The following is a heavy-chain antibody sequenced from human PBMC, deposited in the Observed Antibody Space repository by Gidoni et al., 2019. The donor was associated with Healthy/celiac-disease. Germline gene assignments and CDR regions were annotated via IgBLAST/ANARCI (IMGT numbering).Heavy chain of an antibody. J-gene: IGHJ3*02. CDR1: GYTFTSYY. CDR2: SNPIGGST. Sequence: QVQLVQSGAEVKKPGASVKVYCKAAGYTFTSYYMHWVRQAPGQGLEWMGISNPIGGSTSYAQKFQGRVTMTRDTSTSTVYMELSSLRSEDTAVYYCAREIAPEYCSGGSCRTGAFDIWGQGTMVTVSS. D-gene: IGHD2-15*01. CDR3: AREIAPEYCSGGSCRTGAFDI. V-gene: IGHV1-46*01.